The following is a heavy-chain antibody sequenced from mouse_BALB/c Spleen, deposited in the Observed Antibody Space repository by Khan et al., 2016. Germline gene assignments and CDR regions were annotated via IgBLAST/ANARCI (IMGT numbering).Heavy chain of an antibody. V-gene: IGHV1-15*01. Sequence: QVQLQQSGAELVRPGASVTLSCKASGYTFSDYEMHWVKQTPVHGMVWSGAIDPETGGTDYNQKFKGQATLTAGRSSSTAYMELRSLTSEDSAVYYCTRKGIFYGNYDFDSWGQGTTLTVSS. CDR1: GYTFSDYE. CDR3: TRKGIFYGNYDFDS. D-gene: IGHD2-1*01. J-gene: IGHJ2*01. CDR2: IDPETGGT.